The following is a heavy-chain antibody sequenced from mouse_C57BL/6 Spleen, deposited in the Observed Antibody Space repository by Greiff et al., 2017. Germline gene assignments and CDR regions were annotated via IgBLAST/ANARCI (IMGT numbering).Heavy chain of an antibody. CDR1: GYTFTSYW. CDR2: INPSNGGT. J-gene: IGHJ3*01. D-gene: IGHD2-4*01. Sequence: QVQLQQPGTELVKPGASVKLSCKASGYTFTSYWMHWVKQRPGQGLEWIGTINPSNGGTNYNEKFKSKATLTVDKSSSTSYMQLSSLTYEDSAVYDVERYDYDARIAYWGQGTLVTVSA. CDR3: ERYDYDARIAY. V-gene: IGHV1-53*01.